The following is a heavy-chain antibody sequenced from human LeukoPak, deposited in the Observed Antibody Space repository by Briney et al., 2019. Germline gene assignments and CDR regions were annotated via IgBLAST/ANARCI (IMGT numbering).Heavy chain of an antibody. V-gene: IGHV4-38-2*01. Sequence: SETLSLTCAVSGYSISSGYYWGWIRQPPGKGLEWIGSIYHSGSTDYNPSLKSRVTISVDTSKNQFSLKLSSVTAADTAVYYCARLRCSSTSCYLGYYFDYWGQGTLVTVSS. D-gene: IGHD2-2*01. CDR2: IYHSGST. CDR1: GYSISSGYY. J-gene: IGHJ4*02. CDR3: ARLRCSSTSCYLGYYFDY.